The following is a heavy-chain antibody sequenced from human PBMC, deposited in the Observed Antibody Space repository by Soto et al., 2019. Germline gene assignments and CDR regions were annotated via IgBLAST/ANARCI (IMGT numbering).Heavy chain of an antibody. CDR3: ARGSKTLDY. CDR2: IYHSGST. D-gene: IGHD4-4*01. V-gene: IGHV4-30-2*01. Sequence: SSETLSLTCAVSGGSISSGGYSWSWIRQPPGKGLEWIGYIYHSGSTYYNPSLKSRVTISVDRSKNQFSLKLSSVTAADTAVYYCARGSKTLDYWGQGTLVT. J-gene: IGHJ4*02. CDR1: GGSISSGGYS.